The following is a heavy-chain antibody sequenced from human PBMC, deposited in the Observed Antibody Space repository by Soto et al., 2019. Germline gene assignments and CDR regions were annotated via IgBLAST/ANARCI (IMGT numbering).Heavy chain of an antibody. J-gene: IGHJ4*02. CDR2: INAGNGNT. CDR1: GYTFNSYA. D-gene: IGHD2-21*02. V-gene: IGHV1-3*01. CDR3: ARSIGVVTALDI. Sequence: GASLKVSCKASGYTFNSYAMHWVRQAPGQRLEWMGWINAGNGNTKYSQKFQGRVTITRDTSASTAYMEVTSLSFEDTFVYYCARSIGVVTALDIGAQGTLVTVSP.